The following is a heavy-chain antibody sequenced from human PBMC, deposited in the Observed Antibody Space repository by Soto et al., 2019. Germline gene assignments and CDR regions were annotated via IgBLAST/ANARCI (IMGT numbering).Heavy chain of an antibody. J-gene: IGHJ6*03. CDR1: GYTFSSYW. D-gene: IGHD2-2*01. Sequence: GGSLRLSCAASGYTFSSYWMSWVRQAPGKGLEWVANIKQDGSEKYYVDSVKGRFTISRDNAKNSLYLQMNSLRAEDTAVYYCARDGVPAAFYYYYYMDVWGKGTTVTVSS. V-gene: IGHV3-7*01. CDR2: IKQDGSEK. CDR3: ARDGVPAAFYYYYYMDV.